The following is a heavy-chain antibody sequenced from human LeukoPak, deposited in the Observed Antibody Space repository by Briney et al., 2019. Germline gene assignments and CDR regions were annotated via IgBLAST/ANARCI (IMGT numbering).Heavy chain of an antibody. CDR3: ARQGLGHKFYFDY. Sequence: GASVKVSCKMSGSTFTSYSLHWVRQAPGHRLEWMGWINADNGDTNFSQEFQGRVTITRDTSASTAYMEVSGLRSEDTAVYYCARQGLGHKFYFDYWGQGTLVIVSS. J-gene: IGHJ4*02. V-gene: IGHV1-3*01. CDR1: GSTFTSYS. CDR2: INADNGDT. D-gene: IGHD3/OR15-3a*01.